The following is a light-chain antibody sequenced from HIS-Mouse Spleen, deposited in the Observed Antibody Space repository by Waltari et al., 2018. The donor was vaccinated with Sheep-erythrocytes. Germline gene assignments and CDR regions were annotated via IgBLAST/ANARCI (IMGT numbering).Light chain of an antibody. J-gene: IGKJ2*01. CDR3: QQRSNWPPYT. V-gene: IGKV3-11*01. Sequence: EIVLTQSPATLSLSPGERATLSCRASQSVSSYLAWYQQKPGQAPRLLIYDASNRATGSPARFSGSRSGTDFTLTISSLEPEDCAVYYCQQRSNWPPYTFGQGTKLEIK. CDR2: DAS. CDR1: QSVSSY.